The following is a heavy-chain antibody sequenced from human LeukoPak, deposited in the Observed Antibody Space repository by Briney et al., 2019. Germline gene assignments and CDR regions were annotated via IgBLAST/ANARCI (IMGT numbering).Heavy chain of an antibody. D-gene: IGHD3-22*01. V-gene: IGHV5-51*01. CDR2: IYPGDSDT. CDR1: GYSFANYW. CDR3: ASSVGADTSGFFSDY. Sequence: GESLKISGKGSGYSFANYWIGWERQMPGKGLEWMGVIYPGDSDTRYRPSFQDQVTMSVDKSLSTAYLQWSSLKASDTAVYYCASSVGADTSGFFSDYWGQGTLVTVSS. J-gene: IGHJ4*02.